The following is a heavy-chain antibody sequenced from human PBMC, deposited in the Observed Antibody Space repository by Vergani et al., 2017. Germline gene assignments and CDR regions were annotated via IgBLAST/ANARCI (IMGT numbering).Heavy chain of an antibody. J-gene: IGHJ6*02. V-gene: IGHV3-21*01. CDR1: GFTFSSYS. CDR3: ASFFMTTALTNYYGMDV. D-gene: IGHD4-17*01. CDR2: ISSSSSYI. Sequence: EVQLVESGGGLVKPGGSLRLSCAASGFTFSSYSMNWVRQAPGKGLEWVSSISSSSSYIYYAASVQGRFTISLDNAKNSLYLQMNRLRAEDTAVYYCASFFMTTALTNYYGMDVWGQGTTVTVSS.